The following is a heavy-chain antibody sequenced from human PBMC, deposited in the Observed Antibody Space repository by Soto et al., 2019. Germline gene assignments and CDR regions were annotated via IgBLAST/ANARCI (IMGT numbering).Heavy chain of an antibody. V-gene: IGHV4-34*01. CDR1: GGSFSGYY. CDR3: ARGLARRYSSSWYYKY. CDR2: INHSGST. J-gene: IGHJ4*02. D-gene: IGHD6-13*01. Sequence: PSETLSLTCAVYGGSFSGYYWSWIRQPPGKGLEWIGEINHSGSTNYNPSLKSRVTISVDTSKNQFSLKLSSVTAADTAVYYCARGLARRYSSSWYYKYWGQGTLVTVSS.